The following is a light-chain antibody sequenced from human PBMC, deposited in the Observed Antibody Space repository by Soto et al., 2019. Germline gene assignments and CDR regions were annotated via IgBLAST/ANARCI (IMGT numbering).Light chain of an antibody. V-gene: IGKV1-5*03. Sequence: DIQMTQSPSTLSASVGDRVTITCRASHSIDIWLAWYQQKPGKAPRLLISTASSLERGVPSRFRGSGSETEFPLTISSLQPDDFATYYCQQYRSYSRTFGQGTKVEI. CDR3: QQYRSYSRT. CDR2: TAS. CDR1: HSIDIW. J-gene: IGKJ1*01.